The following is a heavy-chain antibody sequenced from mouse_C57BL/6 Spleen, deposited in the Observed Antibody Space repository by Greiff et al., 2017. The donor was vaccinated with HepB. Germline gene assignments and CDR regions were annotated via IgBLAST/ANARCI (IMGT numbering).Heavy chain of an antibody. Sequence: QVQLKQPGAELVKPGASVKLSCKASGYTFTSYWMHWVKQRPGRGLEWIGRIDPNSGGTKYNEKFKSKATLTVDKPSSTAYMQLSSLTSEDSAVYYCARSPYGSRRDYYAMDYWGQGTSVTVSS. V-gene: IGHV1-72*01. CDR2: IDPNSGGT. CDR1: GYTFTSYW. CDR3: ARSPYGSRRDYYAMDY. J-gene: IGHJ4*01. D-gene: IGHD2-2*01.